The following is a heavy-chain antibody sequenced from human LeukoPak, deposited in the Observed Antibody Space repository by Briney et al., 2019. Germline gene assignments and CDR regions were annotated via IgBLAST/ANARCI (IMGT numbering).Heavy chain of an antibody. CDR1: GFTFSNSA. Sequence: GGSLRLSCAASGFTFSNSAMNWVRQSPGKGLEWVSTINSGEGTYYADSVKGRFTISRDNSKSTLYLQMNSLRAEDAAVFYCAKSDSSAFYYKTFDIWGLGTLVTVSS. J-gene: IGHJ3*02. D-gene: IGHD3-22*01. CDR3: AKSDSSAFYYKTFDI. V-gene: IGHV3-23*01. CDR2: INSGEGT.